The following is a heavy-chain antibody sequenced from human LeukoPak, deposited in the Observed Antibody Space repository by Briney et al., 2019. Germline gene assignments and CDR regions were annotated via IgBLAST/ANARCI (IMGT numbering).Heavy chain of an antibody. CDR3: ARDSYTGEFDP. CDR2: FYYSGST. CDR1: GGSIRSGDYY. Sequence: SETLSLTCTVSGGSIRSGDYYWSWIRQPPGKGLEWIGNFYYSGSTKYNPSLKSRVTISIDTSKNQFSLKLSSVTAADTAVYYCARDSYTGEFDPWGQGTLVTVSS. J-gene: IGHJ5*02. D-gene: IGHD1-26*01. V-gene: IGHV4-61*08.